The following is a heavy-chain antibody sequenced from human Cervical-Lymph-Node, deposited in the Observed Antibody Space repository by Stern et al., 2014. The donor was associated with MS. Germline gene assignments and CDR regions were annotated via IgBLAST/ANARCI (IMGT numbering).Heavy chain of an antibody. CDR2: INTNTWNP. CDR1: GYTFTNYA. Sequence: QVQLVQSGSELKKPGASVKVSCKASGYTFTNYAMNWVRQAPGKGLEWMGWINTNTWNPTYAQGFKGRFVFSLDPSDRTAYLQISSLKTEDTAVYYCARGDLDNYGYPDYWGQGTLFTVSS. D-gene: IGHD5-18*01. V-gene: IGHV7-4-1*02. J-gene: IGHJ4*02. CDR3: ARGDLDNYGYPDY.